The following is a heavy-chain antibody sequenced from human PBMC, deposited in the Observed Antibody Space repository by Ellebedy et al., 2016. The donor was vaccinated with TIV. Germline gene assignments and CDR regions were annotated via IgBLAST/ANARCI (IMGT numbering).Heavy chain of an antibody. V-gene: IGHV4-4*07. CDR2: IFISGRF. D-gene: IGHD1-1*01. Sequence: SETLSLXCTLSGASASRYSWSWIRQLAGKGLEWIGRIFISGRFNYNPSLMSRVTMSVVTSKNQISLRLNSVTNADTAVYYCARVHCSITTYDYYDMDGWGKGTTVTVSS. CDR3: ARVHCSITTYDYYDMDG. J-gene: IGHJ6*03. CDR1: GASASRYS.